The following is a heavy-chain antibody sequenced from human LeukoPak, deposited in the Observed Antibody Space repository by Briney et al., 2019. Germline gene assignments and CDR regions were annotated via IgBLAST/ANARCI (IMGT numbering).Heavy chain of an antibody. D-gene: IGHD1-26*01. CDR1: GRSITRGGYY. CDR2: IYHSGST. CDR3: ARVPMGASYYYMDV. J-gene: IGHJ6*03. V-gene: IGHV4-31*03. Sequence: SQTLSLTCTVSGRSITRGGYYWSWIRQHPGKGLEWIGYIYHSGSTYYSPSLKSRITLSVDTSKNQFSLNLSSVTAADTAVYYCARVPMGASYYYMDVWGKGTTVTVSS.